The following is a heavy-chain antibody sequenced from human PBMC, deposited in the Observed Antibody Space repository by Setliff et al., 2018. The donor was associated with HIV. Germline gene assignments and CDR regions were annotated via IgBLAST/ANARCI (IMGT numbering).Heavy chain of an antibody. J-gene: IGHJ4*02. CDR3: AIHFDFGGYDRGLGYPFDY. V-gene: IGHV4-39*01. D-gene: IGHD5-12*01. CDR2: FSYSGST. CDR1: GGSISSSSYY. Sequence: SETLSLTCTVSGGSISSSSYYWGWIRQPPGKGLEWIGSFSYSGSTYYNPSLKSRVAVSVDTSENQFSLKLGSVTATDSAVYYCAIHFDFGGYDRGLGYPFDYWGQGALVTVSS.